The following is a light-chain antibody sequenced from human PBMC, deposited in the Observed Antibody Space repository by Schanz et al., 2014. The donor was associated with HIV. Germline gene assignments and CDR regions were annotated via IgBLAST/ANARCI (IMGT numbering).Light chain of an antibody. CDR3: ASYTTSHTFV. J-gene: IGLJ1*01. CDR2: DVT. CDR1: SSDIGGYNF. Sequence: QSALTQPASVAGSPGQSITIACTGTSSDIGGYNFVSWYQQHPGKAPKLTIYDVTKRSAGASVRFSGSKSGNTAFLTISALQAEDEADYYCASYTTSHTFVFGTGTKVTVL. V-gene: IGLV2-14*03.